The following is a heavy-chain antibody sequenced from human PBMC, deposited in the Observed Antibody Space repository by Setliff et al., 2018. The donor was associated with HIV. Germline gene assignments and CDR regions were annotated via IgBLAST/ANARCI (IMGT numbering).Heavy chain of an antibody. Sequence: SETLSLTCTVSGGSISSHYWNWIRQPPGKGLEWIGYIHYSGSINYNPSLKSRVTISGDSSKNQVSLMLSSVTAADTAVYFCARVPSSGWYGGHHYMDVWGKGAAVTV. D-gene: IGHD6-19*01. J-gene: IGHJ6*03. V-gene: IGHV4-59*11. CDR2: IHYSGSI. CDR1: GGSISSHY. CDR3: ARVPSSGWYGGHHYMDV.